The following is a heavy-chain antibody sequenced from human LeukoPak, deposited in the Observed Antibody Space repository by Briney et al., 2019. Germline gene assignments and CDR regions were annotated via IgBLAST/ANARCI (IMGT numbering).Heavy chain of an antibody. D-gene: IGHD3-22*01. CDR1: GGSFSGYY. V-gene: IGHV4-34*01. J-gene: IGHJ4*02. CDR3: ARLGWSSSGYSAFDY. CDR2: INHSGST. Sequence: SETLSLTCAVYGGSFSGYYWSWIRQPPGKGLEWIGEINHSGSTNYNPSLKSRVTISVDTSKNQFSLKLSSVTAADTAVYYCARLGWSSSGYSAFDYWGQGTLSPSPQ.